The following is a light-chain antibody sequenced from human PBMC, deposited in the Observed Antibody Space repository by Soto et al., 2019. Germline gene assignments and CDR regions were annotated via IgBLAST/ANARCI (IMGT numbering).Light chain of an antibody. V-gene: IGKV3-20*01. CDR3: QQFGSSPGFT. CDR2: GAS. Sequence: EIVLTQSPGPLYLSPGERATLSCRASQSMNSRYLAWYQQKPRQAPRLLISGASSRATGIPDTFRGSGSGTDFTLTISRLEPEDFAVYYCQQFGSSPGFTFGPGTKVDIK. CDR1: QSMNSRY. J-gene: IGKJ3*01.